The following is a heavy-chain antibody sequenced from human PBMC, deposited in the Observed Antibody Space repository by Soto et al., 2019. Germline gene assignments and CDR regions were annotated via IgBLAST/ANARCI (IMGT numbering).Heavy chain of an antibody. CDR3: ARVGVARIGYYYYGMDV. CDR2: IYYSGST. J-gene: IGHJ6*02. V-gene: IGHV4-31*03. D-gene: IGHD3-10*01. CDR1: GGSISSGGYY. Sequence: QVQLQESGPGLVKPSQTLSLTCTVSGGSISSGGYYWSWIRQHPGKGLEWIGYIYYSGSTYYNPSLQSRVTISVDTSKNQFSLKLSSVTAADTAVYYCARVGVARIGYYYYGMDVWGQGTTVTVSS.